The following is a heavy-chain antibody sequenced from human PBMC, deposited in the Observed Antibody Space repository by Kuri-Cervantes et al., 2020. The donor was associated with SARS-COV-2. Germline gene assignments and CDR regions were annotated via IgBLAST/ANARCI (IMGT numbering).Heavy chain of an antibody. Sequence: GSLRLSCAVYGGSFSDYYWSWIRQPAGKGLEWIGRIYTSGSTNYNPSLKSRVTISVDTSKNQFSLKLSSVTAADTAVYYCARDLVVELRSFDAFDIWGQGTMVTVSS. CDR2: IYTSGST. CDR3: ARDLVVELRSFDAFDI. J-gene: IGHJ3*02. V-gene: IGHV4-4*07. CDR1: GGSFSDYY. D-gene: IGHD1-7*01.